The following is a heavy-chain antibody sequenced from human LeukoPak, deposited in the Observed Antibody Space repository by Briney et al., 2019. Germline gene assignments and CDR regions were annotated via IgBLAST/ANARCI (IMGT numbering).Heavy chain of an antibody. Sequence: SETLSLTCTVAGGSISTYYWSWIRQPPGKGLEWLGYIYYSGSTHYKPSLKSGVTISVDTSNNPFSLKLSSVTAADTAVYYCARTNYGGNSIYYYYMDVWGKGTTVTVSS. CDR3: ARTNYGGNSIYYYYMDV. CDR2: IYYSGST. V-gene: IGHV4-59*01. D-gene: IGHD4-23*01. CDR1: GGSISTYY. J-gene: IGHJ6*03.